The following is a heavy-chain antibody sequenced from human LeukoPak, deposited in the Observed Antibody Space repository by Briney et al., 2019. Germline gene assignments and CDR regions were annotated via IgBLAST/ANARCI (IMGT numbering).Heavy chain of an antibody. Sequence: GGSLRLSCAASGFIFSNYGIHWVRQAPGKGLEWVAFIRYDGDEKYYADSVKGRFTISRDNSKNAPYLQMNSLRAEDTAVYYCARGRTGTAWNWFDPWGQGTLVTVSS. D-gene: IGHD1-1*01. J-gene: IGHJ5*02. CDR1: GFIFSNYG. CDR2: IRYDGDEK. V-gene: IGHV3-30*02. CDR3: ARGRTGTAWNWFDP.